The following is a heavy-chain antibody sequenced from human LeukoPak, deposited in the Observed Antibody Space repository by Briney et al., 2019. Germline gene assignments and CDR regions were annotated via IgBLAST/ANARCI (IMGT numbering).Heavy chain of an antibody. CDR3: ARGEKETYYDFWSGYYGAFDI. Sequence: GGSLRLSCAASGFTFSSYAMSWVRQAPGKGLEWVSAISGSGGSTYYADSVKGRFTISRDNSKNTLYLQMNSLRAEDTAVYYCARGEKETYYDFWSGYYGAFDIWGQGTMVTVSS. CDR1: GFTFSSYA. J-gene: IGHJ3*02. CDR2: ISGSGGST. V-gene: IGHV3-23*01. D-gene: IGHD3-3*01.